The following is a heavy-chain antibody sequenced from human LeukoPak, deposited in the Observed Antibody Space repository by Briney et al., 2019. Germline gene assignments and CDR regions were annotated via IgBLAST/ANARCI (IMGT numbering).Heavy chain of an antibody. CDR3: ARGRTRGYCSGGSCASFDP. CDR2: IYYSGST. Sequence: SETLSLTCTVSGGSISSYYWTWIRQPPGKGLEWLGYIYYSGSTNNNPSLKSRVTISLDTSKNQFSLNLTSVTPADTAVYYCARGRTRGYCSGGSCASFDPWGQGTLVTVSS. V-gene: IGHV4-59*01. J-gene: IGHJ5*02. CDR1: GGSISSYY. D-gene: IGHD2-15*01.